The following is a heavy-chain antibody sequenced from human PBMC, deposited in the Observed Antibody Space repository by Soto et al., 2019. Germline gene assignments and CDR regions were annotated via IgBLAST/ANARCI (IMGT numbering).Heavy chain of an antibody. J-gene: IGHJ4*02. CDR1: GFTFDDYA. D-gene: IGHD5-12*01. CDR2: ISWNSGSI. CDR3: AKVAHVDIVATITGYFDY. Sequence: EVQLVESGGGLVQPGRSLRLSCAASGFTFDDYAMHWVRQAPGKGLEWVSGISWNSGSIGYEDSVKGRFTISRDNAKTSLYPQMNILTAEDTALYYCAKVAHVDIVATITGYFDYWGQGTLVTVSS. V-gene: IGHV3-9*01.